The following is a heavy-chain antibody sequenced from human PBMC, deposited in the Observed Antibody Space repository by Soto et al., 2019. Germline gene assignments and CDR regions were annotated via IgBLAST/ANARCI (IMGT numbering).Heavy chain of an antibody. CDR1: GGSFSDYY. Sequence: KTXGTLSLTCAVYGGSFSDYYWNWIRQPPGKGLEWIGEINHSGSTNYNPSLKSRVTISVDTSKNHFSLNLSSVTAADTAVYSCARGRVGATNWNWFDPWGQGTLVTVSS. D-gene: IGHD1-26*01. CDR2: INHSGST. J-gene: IGHJ5*02. V-gene: IGHV4-34*01. CDR3: ARGRVGATNWNWFDP.